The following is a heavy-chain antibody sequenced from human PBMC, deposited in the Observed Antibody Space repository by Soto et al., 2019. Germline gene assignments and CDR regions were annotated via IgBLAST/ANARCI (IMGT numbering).Heavy chain of an antibody. CDR1: GAPITWGDYY. CDR3: ARGRVVVPAAVMFNCLDP. D-gene: IGHD2-2*01. J-gene: IGHJ5*02. V-gene: IGHV4-30-2*01. CDR2: IFHGGSN. Sequence: SETLSPTCALSGAPITWGDYYWNWLRQPPGKGLEWIGYIFHGGSNYYNPSLRSRVTISVDRSRTQFSLKMSCVTAADKAVYYCARGRVVVPAAVMFNCLDPWGQGALVTVSS.